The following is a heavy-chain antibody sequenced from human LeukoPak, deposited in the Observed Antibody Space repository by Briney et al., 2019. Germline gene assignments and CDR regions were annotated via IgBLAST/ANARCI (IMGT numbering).Heavy chain of an antibody. CDR3: ARLQDYSDYEADF. Sequence: GESLKISCKASGYSFTNYWIGWVRQVSGKGLEWMGVIYPGDSDVRYTSSFQGQVTISADKSINIAYLQWSSLKASDTAMYYCARLQDYSDYEADFWGQGTLVTVSS. V-gene: IGHV5-51*01. CDR1: GYSFTNYW. CDR2: IYPGDSDV. D-gene: IGHD4-11*01. J-gene: IGHJ4*02.